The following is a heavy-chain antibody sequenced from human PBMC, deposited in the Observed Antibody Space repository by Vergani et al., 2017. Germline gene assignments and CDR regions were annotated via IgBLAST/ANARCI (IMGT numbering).Heavy chain of an antibody. Sequence: EVQLLESGGDLVQPGGSLRLSCAASGFTFIMHAMSWVRQAPGKGLEWVSTLSASDRRTRYADSVKGRFTISRDISKNTLFLHMNSLRPEDTAVYYCAKVGRSEVAGTLGAFDIWGQGTMVTVSS. CDR3: AKVGRSEVAGTLGAFDI. CDR2: LSASDRRT. CDR1: GFTFIMHA. V-gene: IGHV3-23*01. J-gene: IGHJ3*02. D-gene: IGHD6-19*01.